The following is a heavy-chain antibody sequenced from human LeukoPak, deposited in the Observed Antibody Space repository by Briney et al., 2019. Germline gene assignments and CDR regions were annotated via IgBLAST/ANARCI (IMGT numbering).Heavy chain of an antibody. CDR1: GFSLSTSGMC. Sequence: SGPTLVNPTQTLTLTCTFSGFSLSTSGMCVSWIRQPPGKALEWLARIDWDDDKYYSTSLKTRLTVSKDTSKNQVVLTMTNMDPVDTATYYCARHYYDSSGYQLWGQGTLVTVSS. V-gene: IGHV2-70*11. J-gene: IGHJ4*02. D-gene: IGHD3-22*01. CDR2: IDWDDDK. CDR3: ARHYYDSSGYQL.